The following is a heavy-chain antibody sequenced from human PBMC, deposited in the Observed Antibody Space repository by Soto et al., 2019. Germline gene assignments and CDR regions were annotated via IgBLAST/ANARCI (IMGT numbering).Heavy chain of an antibody. J-gene: IGHJ4*01. Sequence: ASVKVSCKASGYNFIDYYLHWVRQAPGQGLEWMGWIHPNTGDTVYAQNFQGRVTLTRDTSISTIYMELGRLTSDDTALYFCTRGDFWGQGTLVTVSS. CDR1: GYNFIDYY. V-gene: IGHV1-2*02. CDR3: TRGDF. CDR2: IHPNTGDT.